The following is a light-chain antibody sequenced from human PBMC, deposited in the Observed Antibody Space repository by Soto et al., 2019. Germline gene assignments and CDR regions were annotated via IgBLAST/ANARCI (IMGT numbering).Light chain of an antibody. J-gene: IGLJ2*01. Sequence: QSVLTQPPSVSAAPGQKVTISFSGSSSNIGNNYVSWYQQLPGTAPKLLIFETDKRPSGIPDRFSASKSGTSATLGITGLQTGDEADYYCGAWDSSLGTGTVVFGGGTKLTVL. CDR3: GAWDSSLGTGTVV. CDR2: ETD. CDR1: SSNIGNNY. V-gene: IGLV1-51*02.